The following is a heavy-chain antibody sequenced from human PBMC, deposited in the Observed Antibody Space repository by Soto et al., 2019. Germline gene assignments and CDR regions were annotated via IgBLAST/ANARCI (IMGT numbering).Heavy chain of an antibody. V-gene: IGHV4-59*01. CDR2: IYYSGST. J-gene: IGHJ6*02. CDR3: ASDRSSGWDQGYGMDV. Sequence: QVQLHESGPGLVKPSETLSLTCTVSGGSISTYYWSWIRQPPGKGLEWIGYIYYSGSTSYNPSLKSRITNSVDTSKNQFSLKLRSVTAADTAVYYCASDRSSGWDQGYGMDVWGQGTTVTVSS. D-gene: IGHD6-19*01. CDR1: GGSISTYY.